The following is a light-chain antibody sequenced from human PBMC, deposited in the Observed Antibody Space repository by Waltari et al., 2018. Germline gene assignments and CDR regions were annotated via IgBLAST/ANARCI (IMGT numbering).Light chain of an antibody. Sequence: QSVLPQPPSVSGAPGHRVPISFTGTGSTIVAAYDVHRYQHLPRASPKLLISGSSSRPLGVPDRFFGATSGTSASRAITGRQAEDEGDYYCQSDDTSLSVVFGGGTKLTVL. J-gene: IGLJ3*02. CDR1: GSTIVAAYD. CDR2: GSS. CDR3: QSDDTSLSVV. V-gene: IGLV1-40*01.